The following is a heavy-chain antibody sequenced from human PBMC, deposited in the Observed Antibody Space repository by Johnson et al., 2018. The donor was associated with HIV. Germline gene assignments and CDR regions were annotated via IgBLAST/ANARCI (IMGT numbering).Heavy chain of an antibody. CDR3: ARGEEMATILI. D-gene: IGHD5-24*01. J-gene: IGHJ3*02. CDR2: ISGSGGST. Sequence: VQLVESGGGLVKPGGSLRLSCAASGFTFSDYYMSWVRQAPGKGLEWVSAISGSGGSTYYADSVKGRFTISRDNSKNTLYLQMNSLRAEDTAVYYCARGEEMATILIWGQGTMVTVSS. CDR1: GFTFSDYY. V-gene: IGHV3-23*04.